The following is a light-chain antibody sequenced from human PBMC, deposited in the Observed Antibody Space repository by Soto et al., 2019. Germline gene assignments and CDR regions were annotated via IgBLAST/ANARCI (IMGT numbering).Light chain of an antibody. V-gene: IGKV3-15*01. J-gene: IGKJ4*01. CDR1: QSVSSN. CDR3: QQYNNWPALT. Sequence: EIVMTQSPATLSVSPGERATLSCRASQSVSSNLAWYQQKPGQAPRLLIYGASTRATGIPARFSGSGSGTEFTLTISSLQSEDFAVYYCQQYNNWPALTFGGGTKVKSK. CDR2: GAS.